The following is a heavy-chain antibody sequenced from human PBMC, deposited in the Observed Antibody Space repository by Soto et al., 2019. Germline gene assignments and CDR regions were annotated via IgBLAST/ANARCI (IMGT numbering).Heavy chain of an antibody. CDR1: GGSISTDIYY. V-gene: IGHV4-30-4*01. CDR3: ARDLWFGESFGYYYGMDV. J-gene: IGHJ6*02. CDR2: ISYTGST. D-gene: IGHD3-10*01. Sequence: SETLSLTCTVSGGSISTDIYYWTWIRQPPGKGLEWIGYISYTGSTSYSPSLKSRVSISVDTSKNQFSLRLTSLSAADTAVCYCARDLWFGESFGYYYGMDVWGRGTTVTVSS.